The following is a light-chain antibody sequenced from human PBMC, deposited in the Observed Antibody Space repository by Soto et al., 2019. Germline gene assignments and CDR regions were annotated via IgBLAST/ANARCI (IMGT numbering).Light chain of an antibody. CDR3: QQRVNWPPT. J-gene: IGKJ4*01. CDR1: QSVSSY. Sequence: EIVLTQSPATLSLSPGERATLCCRASQSVSSYLAWYQQKPGQAPRLLIYDASNRATGIPARFSAGGSGTDFTLIISNLEPEDFAVYYCQQRVNWPPTFGGGTKVDI. V-gene: IGKV3-11*01. CDR2: DAS.